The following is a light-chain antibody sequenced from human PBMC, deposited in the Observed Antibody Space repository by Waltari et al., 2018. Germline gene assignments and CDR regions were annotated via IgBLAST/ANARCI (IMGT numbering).Light chain of an antibody. CDR2: GAS. CDR1: QGISNS. CDR3: QHLGA. Sequence: DIQLTQSPSFLSASVGARVTITCRASQGISNSLAWYHQVPGKAPRFLIYGASALQSGVPSRFSGSGSGTEFTLTITSLQPEDFGTYYCQHLGAFGQGTKLEIK. J-gene: IGKJ2*01. V-gene: IGKV1-9*01.